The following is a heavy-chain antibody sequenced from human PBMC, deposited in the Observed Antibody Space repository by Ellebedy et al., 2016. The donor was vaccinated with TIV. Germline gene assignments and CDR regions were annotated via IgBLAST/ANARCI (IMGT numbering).Heavy chain of an antibody. J-gene: IGHJ3*02. CDR3: ARDRITMIVVVIRNPNDAFDI. D-gene: IGHD3-22*01. V-gene: IGHV1-69*04. CDR1: GGTFSSYA. CDR2: IIPILGIA. Sequence: ASVKVSCKASGGTFSSYAISWVRQAPGQGLEWMGRIIPILGIANYAQKFQGRVTITADKSTSTAYLELSSLRSEDTAVYYCARDRITMIVVVIRNPNDAFDIWGQGTMVTVSS.